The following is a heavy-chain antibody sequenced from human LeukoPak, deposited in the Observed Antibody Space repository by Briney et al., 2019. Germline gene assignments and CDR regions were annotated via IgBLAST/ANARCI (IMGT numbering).Heavy chain of an antibody. CDR2: IYYSGST. Sequence: SETLSLTCIVSGGSISSSSYYWAWVRQPPGKGLEWIGSIYYSGSTHSNPSLKSRVTISVDTSKNQFSLNLGSLTAADTAVYYCARQWLYYYYMDVWGKGTTVTVSS. D-gene: IGHD3-22*01. V-gene: IGHV4-39*01. CDR1: GGSISSSSYY. J-gene: IGHJ6*03. CDR3: ARQWLYYYYMDV.